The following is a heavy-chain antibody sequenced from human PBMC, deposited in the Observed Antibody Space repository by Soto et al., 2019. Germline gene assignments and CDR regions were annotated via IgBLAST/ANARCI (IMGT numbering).Heavy chain of an antibody. CDR1: GGTFSSYT. CDR2: IIPILGIA. CDR3: ARDRDIVVVPMRHGWYFDL. J-gene: IGHJ2*01. V-gene: IGHV1-69*08. D-gene: IGHD2-2*01. Sequence: QVQLVQSGAEVKKPGSSVKVSCKASGGTFSSYTISWVRQAPGQGLEWMGRIIPILGIANYAQKFQGRVTITADKSTRTAYMELSSLRSEDTAVYYCARDRDIVVVPMRHGWYFDLWGRGTLVTVSS.